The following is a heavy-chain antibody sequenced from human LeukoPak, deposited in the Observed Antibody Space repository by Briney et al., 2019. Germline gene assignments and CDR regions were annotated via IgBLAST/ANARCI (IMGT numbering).Heavy chain of an antibody. Sequence: GGSLRLSCAATGFTFSDFHMSWIRQAPGKGLEWVSYISSSGRTIYYADSVKGRFTISRDNAKNSLYVQMNSLRAEDTAVYYCARPDGYNYPFDYWGQGTLVTVSS. CDR3: ARPDGYNYPFDY. J-gene: IGHJ4*02. V-gene: IGHV3-11*01. CDR1: GFTFSDFH. D-gene: IGHD5-24*01. CDR2: ISSSGRTI.